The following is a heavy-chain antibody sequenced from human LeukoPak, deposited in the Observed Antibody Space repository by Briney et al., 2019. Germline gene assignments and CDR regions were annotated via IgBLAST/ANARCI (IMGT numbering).Heavy chain of an antibody. V-gene: IGHV3-7*01. J-gene: IGHJ6*02. CDR3: ARDLAYCGGDCYTYYYYYGMDV. D-gene: IGHD2-21*02. CDR2: IKQDGSDK. Sequence: PGGSLRLSCAASGFTFSSYWMSWVRQAPGKGLQWVANIKQDGSDKYYVDSVKGRFTISRDNAKNSLNLQMNSLRAEDTAVYYCARDLAYCGGDCYTYYYYYGMDVWGQGTTVTVSS. CDR1: GFTFSSYW.